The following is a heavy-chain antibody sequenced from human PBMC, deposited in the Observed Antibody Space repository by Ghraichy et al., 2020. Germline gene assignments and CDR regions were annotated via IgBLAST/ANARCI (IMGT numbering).Heavy chain of an antibody. CDR3: ATDPGIAAAGSVDY. D-gene: IGHD6-13*01. Sequence: GESMNISCGASGFIFSSYVMHWVRQAQGKGLEWVALISYDGRKKFYSDPVKGRFTVSRDNSKNTLYLQMDSLRAEETALYYCATDPGIAAAGSVDYWGQGTLVTVSS. J-gene: IGHJ4*02. CDR2: ISYDGRKK. CDR1: GFIFSSYV. V-gene: IGHV3-30*04.